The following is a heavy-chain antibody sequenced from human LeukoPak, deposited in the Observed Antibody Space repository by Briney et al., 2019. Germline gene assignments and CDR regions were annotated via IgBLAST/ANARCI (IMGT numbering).Heavy chain of an antibody. CDR3: ARIGDTAMALDY. Sequence: RSSETLSLTCAVYGGSFSGYYWSWIRQPPGKGLEWIGEINHSGSTNYNPSLKSRVTISVDTSKNQFSLKLSSVTAADTAVYYCARIGDTAMALDYWGQGTLVTVSS. V-gene: IGHV4-34*01. CDR1: GGSFSGYY. J-gene: IGHJ4*02. D-gene: IGHD5-18*01. CDR2: INHSGST.